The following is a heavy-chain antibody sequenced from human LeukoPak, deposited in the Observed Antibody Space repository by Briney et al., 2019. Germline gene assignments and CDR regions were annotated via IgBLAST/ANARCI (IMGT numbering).Heavy chain of an antibody. Sequence: GRSLRLSCAASGFTFSSYGMHWVRQDPGKGLEWVAVISYDGSNKYYADSVKGRFTISRDNSKNTLYLQMNSLRAEDTAVYYCAKVSVGADLHYWGQGTLVTVSS. CDR1: GFTFSSYG. D-gene: IGHD1-26*01. CDR2: ISYDGSNK. J-gene: IGHJ4*02. V-gene: IGHV3-30*18. CDR3: AKVSVGADLHY.